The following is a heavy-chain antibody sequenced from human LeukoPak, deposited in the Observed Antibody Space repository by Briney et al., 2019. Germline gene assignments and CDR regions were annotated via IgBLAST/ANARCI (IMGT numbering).Heavy chain of an antibody. D-gene: IGHD2-2*02. CDR3: SRLYCSSTSCYTYFDY. CDR2: INHSGST. V-gene: IGHV4-34*01. Sequence: SETLSLTCAVYGGSFSGYYWSWIRQPPGKGLEWIGEINHSGSTNYNPSLKSRVTISVDTSKNQFSLKLSSVTAADTAVYYCSRLYCSSTSCYTYFDYWGQGTLVTVSS. J-gene: IGHJ4*02. CDR1: GGSFSGYY.